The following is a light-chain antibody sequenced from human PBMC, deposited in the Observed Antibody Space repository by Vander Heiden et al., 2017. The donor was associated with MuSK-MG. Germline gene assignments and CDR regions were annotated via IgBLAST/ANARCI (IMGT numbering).Light chain of an antibody. J-gene: IGKJ5*01. CDR2: GAS. Sequence: EIVLTQSPATLSVSPGERATLSCRASQSVGINLAWYQQKPGQAPRLLFYGASTRATGLPARFSGSGSRTEFTLTISSRQSEDFAVYFCQQDNDWPPITFGQGTRLEIK. V-gene: IGKV3-15*01. CDR3: QQDNDWPPIT. CDR1: QSVGIN.